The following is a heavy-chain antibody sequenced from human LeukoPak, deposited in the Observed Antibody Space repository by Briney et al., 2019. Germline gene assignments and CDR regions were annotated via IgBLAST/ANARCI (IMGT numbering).Heavy chain of an antibody. D-gene: IGHD3-10*01. Sequence: SETLSPTCTVSGGSIYSYYWSWIRQPPGKGLEWIGYFYYNGSTNYNPSLKSRITISVDTSKNQFSLKLNSVTAADTAVYYCARGYYFGSGGQGGLDYWGQGTLVTVSS. J-gene: IGHJ4*02. V-gene: IGHV4-59*01. CDR2: FYYNGST. CDR1: GGSIYSYY. CDR3: ARGYYFGSGGQGGLDY.